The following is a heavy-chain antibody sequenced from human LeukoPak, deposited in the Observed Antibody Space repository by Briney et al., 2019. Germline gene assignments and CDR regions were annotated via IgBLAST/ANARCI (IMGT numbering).Heavy chain of an antibody. CDR2: ISDSGNHQ. CDR1: GFTFRSYG. Sequence: PGGSLRLSCVVSGFTFRSYGMHWVRQAPGKGLEWVAGISDSGNHQSYADSVKGRFTISRDNSKNTLFLQMNSLRVEDTAVYYCAKEIHAFGGFDYWGQGALVTVSS. V-gene: IGHV3-30*18. J-gene: IGHJ4*02. CDR3: AKEIHAFGGFDY. D-gene: IGHD3-10*01.